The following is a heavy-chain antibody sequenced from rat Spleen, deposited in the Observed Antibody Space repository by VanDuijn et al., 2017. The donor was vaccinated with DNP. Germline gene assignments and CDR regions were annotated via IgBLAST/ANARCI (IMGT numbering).Heavy chain of an antibody. Sequence: EVQLAESGGGLVQPGRSLKLSCAASGFTFSDYYMAWVRQAPTKGLEWFASISTGGGNTYYRDSVKGRFIISRNNAKSTLYLQMDSLRSDDTATYYCAGRPPPTRGPFDYWGQGVMVTVSS. CDR3: AGRPPPTRGPFDY. CDR2: ISTGGGNT. CDR1: GFTFSDYY. D-gene: IGHD1-4*01. V-gene: IGHV5-25*01. J-gene: IGHJ2*01.